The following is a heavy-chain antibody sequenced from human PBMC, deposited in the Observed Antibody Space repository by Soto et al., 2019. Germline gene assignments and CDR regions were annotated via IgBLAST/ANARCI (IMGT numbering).Heavy chain of an antibody. CDR3: ARHGFGPLHGLVDV. Sequence: QVQLQESGPGLVKPSETLSLTCTVSGGSITNYYCSWFRQPPGKGLEWIGYINYDGYSAYNLSLKRRVTLSMDASKNKFSLMLESATATDTAVYYCARHGFGPLHGLVDVWGPGTTVIVSS. D-gene: IGHD3-10*01. V-gene: IGHV4-59*08. J-gene: IGHJ6*02. CDR2: INYDGYS. CDR1: GGSITNYY.